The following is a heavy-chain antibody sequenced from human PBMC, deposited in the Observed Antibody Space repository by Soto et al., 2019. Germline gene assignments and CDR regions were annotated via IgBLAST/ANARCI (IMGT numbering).Heavy chain of an antibody. CDR2: ISTNSDYI. CDR3: ARGGSAERRTDGDYYYYYPMDV. Sequence: GGSLRLACASSGFTFASYNMLWVRQAPGKGLEWVASISTNSDYIYHADSVKGRFTVSRDNAKKSLFLEMTTLRDEGTAVYYCARGGSAERRTDGDYYYYYPMDVWGQGTTVTVSS. D-gene: IGHD3-16*01. CDR1: GFTFASYN. J-gene: IGHJ6*02. V-gene: IGHV3-21*01.